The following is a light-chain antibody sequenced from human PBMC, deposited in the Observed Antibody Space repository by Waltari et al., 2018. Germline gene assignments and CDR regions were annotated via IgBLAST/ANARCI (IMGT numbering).Light chain of an antibody. J-gene: IGKJ1*01. CDR1: QDIRHK. Sequence: IRMTQSPSSLSAAVGDRVTITCRASQDIRHKFAWYQQKPGKVPRLLIYFASTLQSGVPSRFSGSGSGAEFTLTISSLQPEDVATYYCQYGETFGQGTQVEI. CDR2: FAS. V-gene: IGKV1-27*01. CDR3: QYGET.